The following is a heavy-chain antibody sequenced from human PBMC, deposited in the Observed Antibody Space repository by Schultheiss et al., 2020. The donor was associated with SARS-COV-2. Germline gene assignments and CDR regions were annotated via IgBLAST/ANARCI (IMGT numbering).Heavy chain of an antibody. CDR3: ARGVYSSGWSGPRGWVYFQH. J-gene: IGHJ1*01. D-gene: IGHD6-19*01. V-gene: IGHV3-7*03. Sequence: GGSLRLSCAASGFTFSSYWMHWVRQAPGKGLVWVANIKQDGSEKYYVDSVKGRFTISRDNAKNSLYLQMNSLRAEDTAVYYCARGVYSSGWSGPRGWVYFQHWGQGTLVTVSS. CDR1: GFTFSSYW. CDR2: IKQDGSEK.